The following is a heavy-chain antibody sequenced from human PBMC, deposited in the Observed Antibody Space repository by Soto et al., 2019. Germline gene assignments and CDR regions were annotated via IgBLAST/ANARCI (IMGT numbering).Heavy chain of an antibody. CDR2: IIPIFGTA. CDR3: ARATVPEWELPTDVYYYYGMDV. J-gene: IGHJ6*02. V-gene: IGHV1-69*01. D-gene: IGHD1-26*01. CDR1: GGTFSSYA. Sequence: QVQLVQSGAEVKKPGSSVKVSCKASGGTFSSYAISWVRQAPGQGLEWMGGIIPIFGTANYAQKFQGRVTITADDSTSTAYMELSSLRSEDTAVYYCARATVPEWELPTDVYYYYGMDVWGQGTTVTVSS.